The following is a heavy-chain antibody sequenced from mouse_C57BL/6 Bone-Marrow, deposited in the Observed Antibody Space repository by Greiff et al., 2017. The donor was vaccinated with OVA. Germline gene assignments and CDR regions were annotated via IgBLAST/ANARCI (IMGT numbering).Heavy chain of an antibody. CDR1: GYTFTTYP. V-gene: IGHV1-47*01. CDR3: ARLGYDGDYWFAY. D-gene: IGHD2-3*01. Sequence: VQGVESGAELVKPGASVKMSCKASGYTFTTYPIEWMKQNHGKSLEWIGNFHPYNDDTKYNEKFKGKATLTVDKSSSTVYLELSRLTSDDSAVYDCARLGYDGDYWFAYWGQGTLVTVSA. J-gene: IGHJ3*01. CDR2: FHPYNDDT.